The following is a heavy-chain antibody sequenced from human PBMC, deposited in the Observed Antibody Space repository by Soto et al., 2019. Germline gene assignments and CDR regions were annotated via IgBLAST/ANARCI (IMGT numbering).Heavy chain of an antibody. CDR3: AKDIGVSSPDAFDI. CDR2: ISWNSGSI. V-gene: IGHV3-9*01. D-gene: IGHD2-8*01. Sequence: GGSLRLSCAASGFTFDDYAMHWVRQAPGKGLEWVSGISWNSGSIGYADSVKGRFTISRDNAKNSLYLQMNSLRAEDTALYYCAKDIGVSSPDAFDIWGQGTMVTVSS. CDR1: GFTFDDYA. J-gene: IGHJ3*02.